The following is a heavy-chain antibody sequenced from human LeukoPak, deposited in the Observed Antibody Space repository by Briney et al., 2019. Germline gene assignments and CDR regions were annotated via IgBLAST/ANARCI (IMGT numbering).Heavy chain of an antibody. CDR2: MNPNSGNT. V-gene: IGHV1-8*01. J-gene: IGHJ3*02. Sequence: VTVSCXASGYTFXXYDINWVRQATGQGLEWMGWMNPNSGNTGYAQKFQGRVTMTRNTSISTAYMELSSLRSEDTAMYYCARRRDSSSWYLAFDIWGQGTMVTVSS. CDR1: GYTFXXYD. D-gene: IGHD6-13*01. CDR3: ARRRDSSSWYLAFDI.